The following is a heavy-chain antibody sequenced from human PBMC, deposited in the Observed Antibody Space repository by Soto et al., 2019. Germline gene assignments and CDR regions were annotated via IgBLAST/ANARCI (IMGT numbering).Heavy chain of an antibody. CDR1: GDSISGGPYF. D-gene: IGHD2-15*01. CDR3: ARDRVRRDNKPYGIDV. Sequence: QVQLQESGPGLVKHSHTLSLTCTVSGDSISGGPYFWTWIRQYPGKGLEWIGYIYYTGSSYYNPSLKSRLTISVDTSENQFSLQLNSVTAADTAVYYCARDRVRRDNKPYGIDVLGQGTTVTVSS. V-gene: IGHV4-31*03. CDR2: IYYTGSS. J-gene: IGHJ6*02.